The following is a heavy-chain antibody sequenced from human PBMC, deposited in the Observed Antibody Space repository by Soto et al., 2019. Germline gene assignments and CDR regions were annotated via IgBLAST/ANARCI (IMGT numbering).Heavy chain of an antibody. Sequence: SGPTLVNPTQTLTLTCTFSGFSLSTSGMCVSWIRQPPGKALEWLARIDWDDDKRYSPSLKSRLTITKDTSKNQVVLTMTNMDPVDTATYYCAWTRRLPGGMDVWGQGTTVTVSS. CDR3: AWTRRLPGGMDV. D-gene: IGHD2-21*01. J-gene: IGHJ6*02. V-gene: IGHV2-5*08. CDR1: GFSLSTSGMC. CDR2: IDWDDDK.